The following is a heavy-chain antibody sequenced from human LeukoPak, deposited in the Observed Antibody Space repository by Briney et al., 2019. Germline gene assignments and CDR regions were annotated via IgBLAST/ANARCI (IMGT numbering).Heavy chain of an antibody. CDR2: INHRGST. D-gene: IGHD2-15*01. Sequence: SETLSLTCAVYGVSFSGYYWSWIRQPPGKGLEWIGEINHRGSTNYNPSLKSLVTISVDASKNQFSLKLSSVTAADTAVYYCARGANFYYYGMDVWGQGTTVTVSS. CDR3: ARGANFYYYGMDV. CDR1: GVSFSGYY. V-gene: IGHV4-34*01. J-gene: IGHJ6*02.